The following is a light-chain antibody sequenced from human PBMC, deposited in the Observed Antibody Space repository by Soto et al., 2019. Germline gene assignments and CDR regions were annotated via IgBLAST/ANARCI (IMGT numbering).Light chain of an antibody. J-gene: IGKJ1*01. Sequence: DIQMTQSPSTLSASVGDRVTITCRASQSISSWLAWYQQKPGKAHKLLIYKASSLESGAPSRFSGSGSGTQFTLTISSLHADAFATYYCQQYNSSPTFGQGTKVEIK. V-gene: IGKV1-5*03. CDR3: QQYNSSPT. CDR1: QSISSW. CDR2: KAS.